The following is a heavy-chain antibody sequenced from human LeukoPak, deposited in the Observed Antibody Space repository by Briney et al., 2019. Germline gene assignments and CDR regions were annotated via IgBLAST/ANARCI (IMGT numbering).Heavy chain of an antibody. J-gene: IGHJ6*02. V-gene: IGHV3-23*01. CDR1: GFTFNKFA. Sequence: GGSLRVSCEASGFTFNKFAMSWVRQAPGKGPEWVSAIGSSGATTFYADSVKGRCTISRDNSKNTVYLEMNSLRAEDTAIYYCAKVSVGPLSRPTHVALYYGMDVWGQGTTVTVSS. CDR2: IGSSGATT. CDR3: AKVSVGPLSRPTHVALYYGMDV. D-gene: IGHD2-8*01.